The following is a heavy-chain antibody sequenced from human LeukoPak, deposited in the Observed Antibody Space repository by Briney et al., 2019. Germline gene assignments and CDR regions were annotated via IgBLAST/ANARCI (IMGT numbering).Heavy chain of an antibody. CDR2: INPNSGGT. CDR1: GYTFTGYY. V-gene: IGHV1-2*06. CDR3: ARDFWSGYYRETIDY. Sequence: ASVKVSCKASGYTFTGYYMHWVRQAPGQGLEWMGRINPNSGGTNYAQKFQGRVTMTRDTSISTACMELSRLRSDDTAVYYCARDFWSGYYRETIDYWGQGTLVTVSS. D-gene: IGHD3-3*01. J-gene: IGHJ4*02.